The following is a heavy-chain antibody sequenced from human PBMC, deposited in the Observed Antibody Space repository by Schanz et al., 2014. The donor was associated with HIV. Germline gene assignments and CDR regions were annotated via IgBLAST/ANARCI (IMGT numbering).Heavy chain of an antibody. CDR1: GYTFIDYF. CDR2: LNTNIGAT. CDR3: ARSSGWGGWSTWDGMDV. V-gene: IGHV1-2*02. J-gene: IGHJ6*02. D-gene: IGHD6-19*01. Sequence: QVRLVQSGAEGRKPGASVKVSCKASGYTFIDYFIHWVRQAPGQGLEWMGWLNTNIGATDYAPKFKGGVTLPGDTSTGTAYMEMRRLRSGDTAVYYCARSSGWGGWSTWDGMDVWGQGTTVTVS.